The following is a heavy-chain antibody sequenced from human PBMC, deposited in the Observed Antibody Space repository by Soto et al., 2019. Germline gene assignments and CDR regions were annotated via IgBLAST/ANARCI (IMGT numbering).Heavy chain of an antibody. CDR1: GGSVSGFY. V-gene: IGHV4-39*01. CDR3: ARLRGLGVVSPYFDY. Sequence: SETLSLTCTFSGGSVSGFYWGLIRQPPGKGLEWIGGISYSGSTHYNPSLKSRVTISIDTSKNQFSLKLSSVTAADTAVYYCARLRGLGVVSPYFDYWGQGALVTVSS. J-gene: IGHJ4*02. CDR2: ISYSGST. D-gene: IGHD2-15*01.